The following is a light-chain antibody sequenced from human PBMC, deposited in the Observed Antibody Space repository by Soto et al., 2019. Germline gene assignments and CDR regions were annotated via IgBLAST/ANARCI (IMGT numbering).Light chain of an antibody. CDR3: QQYDNLPPGIT. CDR2: DAS. J-gene: IGKJ3*01. CDR1: QDIGKC. Sequence: DIQVTQSPSSLPASVGDRVTITCQASQDIGKCLNWYQQKAGEAPKLLIYDASSLETGVPSRFSGLGSGTDFTFTISSLQPEHIATYYCQQYDNLPPGITFGPGTKVDIK. V-gene: IGKV1-33*01.